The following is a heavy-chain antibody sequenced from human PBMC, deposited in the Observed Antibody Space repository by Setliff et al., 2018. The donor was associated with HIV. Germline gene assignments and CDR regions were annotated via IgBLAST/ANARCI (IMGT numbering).Heavy chain of an antibody. CDR3: ARFDGSRVPAADYYFDY. Sequence: SETLSLTCTVSGGSISSYYWSWIRQPPGKGLEWIGYIYYSGSTNYNPSLKSRVTISVDTSKNQFSLKLSSVTAADTAVYYCARFDGSRVPAADYYFDYWGQGTLVTVSS. V-gene: IGHV4-59*08. J-gene: IGHJ4*02. CDR2: IYYSGST. D-gene: IGHD2-2*01. CDR1: GGSISSYY.